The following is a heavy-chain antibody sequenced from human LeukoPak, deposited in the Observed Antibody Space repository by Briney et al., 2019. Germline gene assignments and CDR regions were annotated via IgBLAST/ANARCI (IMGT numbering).Heavy chain of an antibody. CDR2: INHRGST. CDR1: GGSFSGYY. Sequence: SETLSLTCAVYGGSFSGYYWSWIRQPPGKGLEWIGEINHRGSTKYNPSLKSRVTISVDTSKNQFSLRLSSVTAADTAVYYCARHGSDYSFDYWGQGTLVTVSS. J-gene: IGHJ4*02. CDR3: ARHGSDYSFDY. V-gene: IGHV4-34*01. D-gene: IGHD3-22*01.